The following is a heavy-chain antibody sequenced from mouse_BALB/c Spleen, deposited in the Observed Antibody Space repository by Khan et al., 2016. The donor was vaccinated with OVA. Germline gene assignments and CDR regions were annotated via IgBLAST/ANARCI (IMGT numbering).Heavy chain of an antibody. CDR3: ARGYFGNYEFAY. V-gene: IGHV1S132*01. J-gene: IGHJ3*01. CDR2: IFPGTGTT. D-gene: IGHD2-1*01. CDR1: GYTFTNYW. Sequence: QVQLKQSEAELVKPGASVKLSCKTSGYTFTNYWIQWIKQRPGQGLEWIGEIFPGTGTTYYNENFKGKATLTIDTSSTTAYMQLSSLNSEDSAVYFCARGYFGNYEFAYWGQGTLVTVSA.